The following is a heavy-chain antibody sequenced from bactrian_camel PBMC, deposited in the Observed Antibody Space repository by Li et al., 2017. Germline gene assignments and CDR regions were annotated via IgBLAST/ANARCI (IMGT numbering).Heavy chain of an antibody. CDR2: SREGIGIIDSDGKI. J-gene: IGHJ4*01. V-gene: IGHV3S44*01. CDR1: GFTYTPRC. D-gene: IGHD7*01. Sequence: DVQLVESGGGSVQAGGSLRLSCEVSGFTYTPRCMGWFRQRPGKEGVASYSASREGIGIIDSDGKITYADYVKGRFTISKDNAKNTLYLQMNSLKSEDTAMYYCATLRRGRPCYEPLLSTYADNIYGQGTQVTVS.